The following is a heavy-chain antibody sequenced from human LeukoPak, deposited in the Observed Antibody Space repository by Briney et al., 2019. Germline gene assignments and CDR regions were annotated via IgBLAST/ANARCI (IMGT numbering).Heavy chain of an antibody. D-gene: IGHD6-13*01. J-gene: IGHJ4*02. V-gene: IGHV3-23*01. CDR2: ISGSGGST. CDR3: AKVDSSWTLGYFDY. Sequence: GGSLRLSCAASGFTFSRYAMSWVRQAPGKGLEWVSGISGSGGSTYYADSVKGRFAISRDNSENKLYLQMNSLRVGDTAVYYCAKVDSSWTLGYFDYWGQGTLVTVSS. CDR1: GFTFSRYA.